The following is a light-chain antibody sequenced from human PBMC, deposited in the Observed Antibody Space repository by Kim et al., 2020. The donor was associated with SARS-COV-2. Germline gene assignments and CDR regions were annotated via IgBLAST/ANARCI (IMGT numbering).Light chain of an antibody. Sequence: QTVVTQEPSFSVTPGGTVTLTCALSSGSVSTSHYTSWYQQTPGQAPRTLIHSTNIRSSGVPDRFSGSILGNKAALTITGAQAADESDYYCLMYLSGGTSRVFGGGTKVTVL. J-gene: IGLJ3*02. CDR2: STN. V-gene: IGLV8-61*01. CDR1: SGSVSTSHY. CDR3: LMYLSGGTSRV.